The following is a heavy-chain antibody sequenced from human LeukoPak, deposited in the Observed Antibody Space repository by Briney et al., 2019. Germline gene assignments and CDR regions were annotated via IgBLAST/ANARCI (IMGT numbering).Heavy chain of an antibody. CDR2: IYHSGST. J-gene: IGHJ4*02. CDR1: GGFISSGGYY. CDR3: AREGGHLNPPG. Sequence: PSETLSLTCTVSGGFISSGGYYWSWSRQPPGKGLEWIGYIYHSGSTYYNPSLKSRVTISVDTSKNQFSLKLSSVTAADTAVYYCAREGGHLNPPGWGQGTLVTVSS. D-gene: IGHD1-14*01. V-gene: IGHV4-30-2*01.